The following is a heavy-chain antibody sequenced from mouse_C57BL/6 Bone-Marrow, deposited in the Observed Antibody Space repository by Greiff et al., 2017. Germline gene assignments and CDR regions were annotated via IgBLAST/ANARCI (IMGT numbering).Heavy chain of an antibody. D-gene: IGHD1-1*01. CDR2: ISSGGSYT. Sequence: EVQLVESGGDLVKPGGSLKLSCAASGFTFSSYGMSWVRQTPDKRLEWVATISSGGSYTYYPDSVKGRFTISRDNAKNTLYLQMSSLKSEDTAMYYCARHLHYYGSSYRFAYWGQGTLVTVSA. CDR3: ARHLHYYGSSYRFAY. J-gene: IGHJ3*01. V-gene: IGHV5-6*01. CDR1: GFTFSSYG.